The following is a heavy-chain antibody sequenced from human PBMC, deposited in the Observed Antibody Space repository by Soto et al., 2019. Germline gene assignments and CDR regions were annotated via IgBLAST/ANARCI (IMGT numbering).Heavy chain of an antibody. Sequence: EVQLLESGGGFVQPGGSLRLSCAASGFTFSSYAMSWVRQAPGKGLEWVSTINGNDGSTYYADSVKGRFTISRDNSKNTLYLQMNSLRVEDTAVYYCAKAGTIFGVVMNNWFDPWGQGTLVTVSS. CDR1: GFTFSSYA. V-gene: IGHV3-23*01. CDR3: AKAGTIFGVVMNNWFDP. J-gene: IGHJ5*02. D-gene: IGHD3-3*01. CDR2: INGNDGST.